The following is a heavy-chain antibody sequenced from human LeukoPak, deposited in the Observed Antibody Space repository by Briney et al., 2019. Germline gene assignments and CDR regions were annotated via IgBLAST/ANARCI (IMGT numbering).Heavy chain of an antibody. CDR2: IGSRSSHI. V-gene: IGHV3-21*04. J-gene: IGHJ4*02. Sequence: GGSLRLSCAASGFTFSTYTMDWVRQAPGKGLEWVSSIGSRSSHIYYGDSVKGRFTISRDNAKNSLYLQMNSLRAEDTAVYYCARHSRTGWELDYWGQGTLVTVSS. CDR1: GFTFSTYT. D-gene: IGHD1-26*01. CDR3: ARHSRTGWELDY.